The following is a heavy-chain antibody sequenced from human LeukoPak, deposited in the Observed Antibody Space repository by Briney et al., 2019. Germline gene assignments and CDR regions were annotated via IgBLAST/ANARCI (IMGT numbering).Heavy chain of an antibody. V-gene: IGHV1-2*02. CDR2: INPNSGGT. Sequence: ASVKVSCEASGYTFTGYYMHWVRQAPGQGLEWVGCINPNSGGTIYAQNVQGRFTITRDTSISTAYMQLSRLRSDDTAVYYGARPEGEGGAAYWGQGTLVTVSS. CDR1: GYTFTGYY. CDR3: ARPEGEGGAAY. D-gene: IGHD3-16*01. J-gene: IGHJ4*02.